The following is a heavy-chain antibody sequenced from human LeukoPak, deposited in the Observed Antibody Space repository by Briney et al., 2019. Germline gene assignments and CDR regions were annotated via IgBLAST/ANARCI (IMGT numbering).Heavy chain of an antibody. Sequence: PGGSLRLSCAASGFTFSSCGMDWVRQAPGKGLEGVAFIRYDGSNKEYADSVKGRFTIYRDNSKNTLYLQMKSLRAEDTAVYYCAKEIVAFDPWGQGTLVTVSS. CDR3: AKEIVAFDP. J-gene: IGHJ5*02. CDR1: GFTFSSCG. D-gene: IGHD2-15*01. CDR2: IRYDGSNK. V-gene: IGHV3-30*02.